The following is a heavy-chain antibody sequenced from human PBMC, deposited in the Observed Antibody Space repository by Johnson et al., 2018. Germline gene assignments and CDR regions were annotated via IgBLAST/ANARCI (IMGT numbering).Heavy chain of an antibody. D-gene: IGHD3-16*02. CDR1: GFGFIDTW. CDR2: IKSKISGGTT. J-gene: IGHJ4*02. Sequence: EVQLVESGGGLVKPGGSLRLSCVGSGFGFIDTWMDWVRQAPGMGLEWVGRIKSKISGGTTDFAAPVKGRFTMSRDDSANTVYLQMKSLKTEDIGVYYCTALSTLGGVNVIAYWGRGSEVTVSS. CDR3: TALSTLGGVNVIAY. V-gene: IGHV3-15*07.